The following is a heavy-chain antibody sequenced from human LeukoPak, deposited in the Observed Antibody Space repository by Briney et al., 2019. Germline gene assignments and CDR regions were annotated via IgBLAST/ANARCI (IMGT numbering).Heavy chain of an antibody. Sequence: GASVKVSCKASEGTFSSYAISWVRQAPGQGLEWMGGIIPIFGTANYAQKFQGRVTITADESTSTAYMELSSLRSEDTAVYYCARVLRLQSQPPFDYWGQGTLVTVSS. D-gene: IGHD4-11*01. J-gene: IGHJ4*02. CDR2: IIPIFGTA. CDR1: EGTFSSYA. V-gene: IGHV1-69*13. CDR3: ARVLRLQSQPPFDY.